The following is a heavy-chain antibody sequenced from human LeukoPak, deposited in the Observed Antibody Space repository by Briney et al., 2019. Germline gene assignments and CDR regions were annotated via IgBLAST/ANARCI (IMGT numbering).Heavy chain of an antibody. CDR2: ISAYNGNT. J-gene: IGHJ4*02. CDR3: ARGPPNWNYVEYYFDY. Sequence: ASVRVSCKASGYTFTSYGISWVRPAPGQGLEGMGWISAYNGNTNYAQKLQGRVTMTTDTSTSTAYMELRGLRSDDTAVYYCARGPPNWNYVEYYFDYWGQGTLVTVSS. CDR1: GYTFTSYG. D-gene: IGHD1-7*01. V-gene: IGHV1-18*01.